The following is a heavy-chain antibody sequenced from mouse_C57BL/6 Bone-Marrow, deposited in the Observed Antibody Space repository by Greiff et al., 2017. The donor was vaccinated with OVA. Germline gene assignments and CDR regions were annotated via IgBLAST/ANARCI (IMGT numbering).Heavy chain of an antibody. Sequence: EVKLMESGPGLVKPSQSLSLTCSVTGYSITSGYYWNWIRQFPGNKLEWMGYISYDGSNNYNPSLKNRISITRDTSKNQFFLKLNSVTTEDTATYYCARDPPNLLLAMDYWGQGTSVTVSS. CDR1: GYSITSGYY. V-gene: IGHV3-6*01. CDR3: ARDPPNLLLAMDY. J-gene: IGHJ4*01. CDR2: ISYDGSN. D-gene: IGHD1-1*01.